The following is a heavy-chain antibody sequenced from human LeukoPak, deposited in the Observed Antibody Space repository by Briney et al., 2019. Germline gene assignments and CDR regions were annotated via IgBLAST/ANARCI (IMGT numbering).Heavy chain of an antibody. D-gene: IGHD3-22*01. V-gene: IGHV1-69*01. CDR1: GGTSSSYA. Sequence: SVKVSCKASGGTSSSYAISWVRQAPGQGLEWMGGIIPIFGTANYAQKLQGRVTITADESTSTAYMELSSLRSEDTAVYYCARDRRVDYYDSSGYSFGYWGQGTLVTVSS. CDR2: IIPIFGTA. CDR3: ARDRRVDYYDSSGYSFGY. J-gene: IGHJ4*02.